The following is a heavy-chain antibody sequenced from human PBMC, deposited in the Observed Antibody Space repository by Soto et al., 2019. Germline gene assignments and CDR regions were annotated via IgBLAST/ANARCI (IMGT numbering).Heavy chain of an antibody. J-gene: IGHJ6*02. CDR2: IIPIFGTA. CDR3: AREGGGSSSGYYYYYYGMDV. Sequence: ASVKVSCKAAGYTFTSYYMHWVRQAPGHGLEWMGGIIPIFGTANYAQKFQGRVTITADESTSTAYMELSSLRSEDTAVYYCAREGGGSSSGYYYYYYGMDVWGQGTTVTVSS. V-gene: IGHV1-69*13. D-gene: IGHD6-6*01. CDR1: GYTFTSYY.